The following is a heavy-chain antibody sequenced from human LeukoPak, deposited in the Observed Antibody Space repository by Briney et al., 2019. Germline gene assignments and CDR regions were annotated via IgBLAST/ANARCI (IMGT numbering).Heavy chain of an antibody. CDR2: IYYSGST. CDR3: AGQALAAGF. J-gene: IGHJ4*02. D-gene: IGHD6-13*01. CDR1: GGSISSSSYY. Sequence: SETLSLTCTVSGGSISSSSYYWGWIRQPPGKGLEWIGSIYYSGSTYYNPSLKSRVTISVDTSKNQFSLKLSSVTAADTAVYYCAGQALAAGFWGQGTLVTVSS. V-gene: IGHV4-39*01.